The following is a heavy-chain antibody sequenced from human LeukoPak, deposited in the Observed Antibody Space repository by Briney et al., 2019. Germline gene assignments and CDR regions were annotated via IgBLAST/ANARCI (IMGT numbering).Heavy chain of an antibody. Sequence: SETLSLTCAVYGVSFSGYYWSWIRQPPGKGLEWIGEINHSGSTNYNPSLKSRVTISVDTSKNQFSLKLSSVTAADTAVYYCARDLGYLDYWGQGTLVTVSS. J-gene: IGHJ4*02. CDR1: GVSFSGYY. CDR2: INHSGST. D-gene: IGHD2-2*01. CDR3: ARDLGYLDY. V-gene: IGHV4-34*01.